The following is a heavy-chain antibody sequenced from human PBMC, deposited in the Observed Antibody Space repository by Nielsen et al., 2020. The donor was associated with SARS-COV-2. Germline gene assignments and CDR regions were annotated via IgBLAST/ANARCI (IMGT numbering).Heavy chain of an antibody. V-gene: IGHV3-21*01. D-gene: IGHD3-3*01. CDR2: ISSSSSYI. CDR3: ARDGGRRTMFGVNHRVRKDAFDI. Sequence: GESLKISCAASGFTFSSYSMNWVRQAPGKGLEWVSSISSSSSYIYYANSVKGRFPISRDNAKNSLFLQMNRLRVEDTAVYYCARDGGRRTMFGVNHRVRKDAFDIWGQGTMVTVSS. CDR1: GFTFSSYS. J-gene: IGHJ3*02.